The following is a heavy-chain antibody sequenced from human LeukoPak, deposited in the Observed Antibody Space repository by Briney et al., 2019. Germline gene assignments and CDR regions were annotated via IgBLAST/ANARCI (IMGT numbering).Heavy chain of an antibody. CDR3: VVGGSPGY. CDR2: ISYDGSSE. CDR1: GFTFGNYG. J-gene: IGHJ4*02. D-gene: IGHD2-15*01. V-gene: IGHV3-30*03. Sequence: GGSLRLSCAVSGFTFGNYGMHWVRQAPGKGLEWVALISYDGSSEYYAGSVKGRFTISRDNSKITVYLQMNSLKAEDTAVYYCVVGGSPGYWGQGTLVTVSS.